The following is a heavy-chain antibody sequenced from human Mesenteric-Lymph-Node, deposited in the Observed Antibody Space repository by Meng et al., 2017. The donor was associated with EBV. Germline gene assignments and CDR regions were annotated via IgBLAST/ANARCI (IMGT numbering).Heavy chain of an antibody. J-gene: IGHJ5*02. V-gene: IGHV4-34*01. CDR1: GGSFSGYY. CDR2: SNQSGST. CDR3: ARGKTVGRSPWFDP. Sequence: VDLQPWVAGLLKPSETLSLTCAVYGGSFSGYYWTWIRQSPGKGLEWIGESNQSGSTSYNPSLKSRVTISVDTSQNQFSLKLSSVTAADTAVYYCARGKTVGRSPWFDPWGQGTLVTVSS. D-gene: IGHD4-11*01.